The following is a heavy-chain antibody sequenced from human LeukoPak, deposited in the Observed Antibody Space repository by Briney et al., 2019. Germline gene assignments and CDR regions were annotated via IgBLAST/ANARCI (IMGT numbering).Heavy chain of an antibody. D-gene: IGHD4-17*01. Sequence: GASVKVSCKASGYTFTSYYMHWVRQAPGQGLEWMGIINPSGGSTSYAQKFQGRVTMTRDMSTSTVYMELSSLRSDDTAVYYCARDWATVTPYDAFDIWGQGTMVTVSS. V-gene: IGHV1-46*01. CDR1: GYTFTSYY. CDR3: ARDWATVTPYDAFDI. CDR2: INPSGGST. J-gene: IGHJ3*02.